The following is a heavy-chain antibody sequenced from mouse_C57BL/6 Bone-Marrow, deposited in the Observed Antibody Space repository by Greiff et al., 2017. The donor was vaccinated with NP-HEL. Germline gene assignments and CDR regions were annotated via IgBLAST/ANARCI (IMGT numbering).Heavy chain of an antibody. V-gene: IGHV2-2*01. Sequence: VQLQQSGPGLVQPSQSLSITCTVSGFSLTSYGVHWVRQSPGKGLEWLGVIWSGGSTDYNAAFISRLSISKDNSKSQVFFKMNSLQADDTAIDYCAEGVNWYFDVWGTGTTVTVSS. CDR3: AEGVNWYFDV. CDR2: IWSGGST. J-gene: IGHJ1*03. CDR1: GFSLTSYG.